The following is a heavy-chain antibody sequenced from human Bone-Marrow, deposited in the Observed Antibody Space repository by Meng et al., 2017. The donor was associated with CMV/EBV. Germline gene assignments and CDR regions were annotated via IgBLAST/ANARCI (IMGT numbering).Heavy chain of an antibody. D-gene: IGHD2-2*01. CDR1: GYTFTGYY. CDR3: ARALIVVVPAAMGY. Sequence: ASVKVSCKASGYTFTGYYMHWVRQAPGQGLEWMGWINPNSGGTNYAQKFQGRVTMTRDMSISTAYMELSRLRSDDTAVYYCARALIVVVPAAMGYWGQGTLVTVSS. J-gene: IGHJ4*02. V-gene: IGHV1-2*02. CDR2: INPNSGGT.